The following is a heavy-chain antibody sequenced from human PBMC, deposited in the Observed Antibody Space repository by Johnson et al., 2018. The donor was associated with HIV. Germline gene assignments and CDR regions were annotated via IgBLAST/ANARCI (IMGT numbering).Heavy chain of an antibody. Sequence: QVQLVESGGGIVQPGKSLTLSCVVSGLSFNNYGIHWVRQAPGKGPEWVAVISYDGSNKYYADSVKGRFTISRDNSKNTLYLQMNSLRAEDTAVYYCARVAVAWGHDAFDIWGQGTMVTVSS. CDR2: ISYDGSNK. D-gene: IGHD6-19*01. CDR1: GLSFNNYG. J-gene: IGHJ3*02. CDR3: ARVAVAWGHDAFDI. V-gene: IGHV3-30*03.